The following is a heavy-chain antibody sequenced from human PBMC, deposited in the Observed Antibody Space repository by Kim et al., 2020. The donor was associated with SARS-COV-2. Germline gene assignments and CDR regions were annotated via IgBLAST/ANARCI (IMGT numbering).Heavy chain of an antibody. J-gene: IGHJ4*02. D-gene: IGHD1-26*01. Sequence: GGSLRLSCAASGFTFSRSWMSWVRQAPGKGLEWVTNIRQDGYEQYYVDSVKGRFTISRDNAKNSLHLQMNSLRAEDTAVYYCAKETQFFSDYSGPIDYWGQGTLVTVSS. CDR2: IRQDGYEQ. CDR1: GFTFSRSW. CDR3: AKETQFFSDYSGPIDY. V-gene: IGHV3-7*01.